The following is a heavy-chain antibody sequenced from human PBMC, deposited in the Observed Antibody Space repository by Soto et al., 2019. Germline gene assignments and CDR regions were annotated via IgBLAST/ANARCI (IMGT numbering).Heavy chain of an antibody. CDR2: INWNGGNT. Sequence: EEQLVESGGGVVRPGGSLRLSCAASGFTFDDYGMSWVCQAPGKGLEWVSLINWNGGNTGYAASVKGRFTISRDNAKNFLYLQMNSLRAEDTALYYCVRDTPYYDILTGGLDYWGQGTLVTVSS. CDR3: VRDTPYYDILTGGLDY. D-gene: IGHD3-9*01. CDR1: GFTFDDYG. J-gene: IGHJ4*02. V-gene: IGHV3-20*04.